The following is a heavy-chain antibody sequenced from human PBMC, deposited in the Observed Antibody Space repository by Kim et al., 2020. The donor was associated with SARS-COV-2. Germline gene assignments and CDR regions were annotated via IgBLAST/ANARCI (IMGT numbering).Heavy chain of an antibody. CDR2: T. Sequence: TTFAQKFQGRVTVTSDTSTSTVYMEGTDLKSEDTAIYYCARELSTTGGFDYWGQGTLVTVSS. CDR3: ARELSTTGGFDY. V-gene: IGHV1-46*01. J-gene: IGHJ4*02. D-gene: IGHD1-26*01.